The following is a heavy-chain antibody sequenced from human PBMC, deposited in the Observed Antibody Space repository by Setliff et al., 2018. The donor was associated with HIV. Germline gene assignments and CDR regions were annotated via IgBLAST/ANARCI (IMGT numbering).Heavy chain of an antibody. Sequence: KTGGSLRLSCATSGFTFNYAWMGWVRQAPGKVLEWVGRIKSKIDGETTDYAAPVKGRFTISRDDSKNILYLQLNSLKIEDTAVYHCIADLTDPPAFGPDYWGQGTLVTVSS. D-gene: IGHD3-3*02. V-gene: IGHV3-15*01. J-gene: IGHJ4*02. CDR3: IADLTDPPAFGPDY. CDR2: IKSKIDGETT. CDR1: GFTFNYAW.